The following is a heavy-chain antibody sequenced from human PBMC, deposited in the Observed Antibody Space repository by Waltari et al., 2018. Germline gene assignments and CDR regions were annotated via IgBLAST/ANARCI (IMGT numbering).Heavy chain of an antibody. CDR1: VGPISSRSSY. V-gene: IGHV4-39*01. Sequence: QLQLQESGPGLVKHSETLSLTCPVPVGPISSRSSYWGWIREPPGTGLEWLGSICYSGSTYYNPSLKSRVTISVDTSKNQFSLKLSSVTAADTAVYYCARRGRSGSYYYVDYWGQGTLVTVSS. J-gene: IGHJ4*02. CDR2: ICYSGST. D-gene: IGHD1-26*01. CDR3: ARRGRSGSYYYVDY.